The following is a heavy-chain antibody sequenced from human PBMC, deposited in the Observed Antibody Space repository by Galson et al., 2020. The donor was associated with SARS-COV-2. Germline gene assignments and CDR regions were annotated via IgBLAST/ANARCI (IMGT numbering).Heavy chain of an antibody. D-gene: IGHD1-1*01. CDR2: ITSSKTYI. CDR3: ARPDNWNQNPFDS. J-gene: IGHJ4*02. CDR1: GDRLSSYS. Sequence: GGSLRLSCVGTGDRLSSYSMHWVRQTPGKRPEWVSSITSSKTYIYYADSVTGRFTISRDDSKNTLYLQMNTLRVEDTAVYFCARPDNWNQNPFDSWGQGVQVTVSS. V-gene: IGHV3-21*04.